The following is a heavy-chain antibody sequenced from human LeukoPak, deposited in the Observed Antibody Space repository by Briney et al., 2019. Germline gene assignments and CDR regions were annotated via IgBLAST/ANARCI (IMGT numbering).Heavy chain of an antibody. CDR2: ISGSGGNT. V-gene: IGHV3-23*01. J-gene: IGHJ4*02. Sequence: GGSLRLSCAASGFTFHTYAMTWVRQAPGKGLEWVSAISGSGGNTYYTDSVNGRFTISRDASKNTLYLQMNNLRAEDTAVYYCARNLNSGNYYYFDYWGQGTLVTVSS. D-gene: IGHD1-26*01. CDR3: ARNLNSGNYYYFDY. CDR1: GFTFHTYA.